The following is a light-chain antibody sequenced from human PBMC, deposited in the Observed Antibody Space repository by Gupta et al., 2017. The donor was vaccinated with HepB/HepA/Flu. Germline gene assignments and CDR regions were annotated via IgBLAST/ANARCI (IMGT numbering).Light chain of an antibody. V-gene: IGKV1-33*01. CDR2: DGY. CDR3: QQYANLPLT. Sequence: DIQMTPSPSSLSASVGDRVTITCQASQDIISSVEWYQHKPGTAPKRLIYDGYILETGVPSRFSGRGLGTDCTLTISRLQPEDMATDYCQQYANLPLTCGRGTKL. CDR1: QDIISS. J-gene: IGKJ1*01.